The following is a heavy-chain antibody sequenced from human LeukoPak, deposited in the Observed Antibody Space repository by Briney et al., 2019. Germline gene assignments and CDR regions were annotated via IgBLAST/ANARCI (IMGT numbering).Heavy chain of an antibody. J-gene: IGHJ6*03. Sequence: GGSLRLSCAASGFTFSSYSMNWVRQAPGKGLEWVSSISSSSSYIYCADSVKGRFTISRDNAKNSLYLQMNSLRAEDTAVYYCARVNYYYYMDVWGKGTTVTVSS. CDR3: ARVNYYYYMDV. V-gene: IGHV3-21*01. CDR2: ISSSSSYI. CDR1: GFTFSSYS.